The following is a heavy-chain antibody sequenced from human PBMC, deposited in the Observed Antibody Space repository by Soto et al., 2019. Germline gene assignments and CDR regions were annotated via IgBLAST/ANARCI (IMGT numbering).Heavy chain of an antibody. CDR3: ARRSAFDI. V-gene: IGHV3-21*01. CDR2: ISSGSSFI. J-gene: IGHJ3*02. Sequence: EVQLVESGGGLVKPGGSLKLSCAASGFTFSAYSMNWVRQAPGKGLEWVSFISSGSSFIYYADSVKGRFTISRDNAKSSLYLQMNRLRAEDTAVYYCARRSAFDIWGQGTLVTVSS. CDR1: GFTFSAYS.